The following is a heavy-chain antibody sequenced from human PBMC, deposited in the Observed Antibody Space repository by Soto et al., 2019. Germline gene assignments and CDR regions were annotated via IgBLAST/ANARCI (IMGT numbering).Heavy chain of an antibody. CDR1: GGSISSGDYY. V-gene: IGHV4-30-4*01. CDR3: ARRGGYYYLPYYYYYGMDV. Sequence: SETLSLTXTVSGGSISSGDYYWSWIRQPPGKGLEWIGYIYYSGSTYYNPSLKSRVTISVDTSKNQFSLKLSSVTAADTAVYYCARRGGYYYLPYYYYYGMDVWGQGTTVTVSS. J-gene: IGHJ6*02. CDR2: IYYSGST. D-gene: IGHD3-22*01.